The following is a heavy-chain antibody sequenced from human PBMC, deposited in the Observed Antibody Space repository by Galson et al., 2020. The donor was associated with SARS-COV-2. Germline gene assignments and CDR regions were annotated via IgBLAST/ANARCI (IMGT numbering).Heavy chain of an antibody. CDR2: IYPGDSDT. Sequence: GESLKTSCKGSGYSFTSYWIGWVRQMPGKGLEWMGIIYPGDSDTRYSPSFQGQVTISADKSISTAYLQWSSLKASDTAMYYCARRSAYYGSGYYYYGMDVWGQGTTVTGSS. CDR1: GYSFTSYW. J-gene: IGHJ6*02. V-gene: IGHV5-51*01. D-gene: IGHD3-10*01. CDR3: ARRSAYYGSGYYYYGMDV.